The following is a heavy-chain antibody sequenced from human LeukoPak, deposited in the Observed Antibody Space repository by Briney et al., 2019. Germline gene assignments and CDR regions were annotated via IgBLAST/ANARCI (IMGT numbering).Heavy chain of an antibody. CDR1: GYTFAKYA. CDR3: ANPRYDSSGYYYVD. CDR2: INGGSGNT. Sequence: ASVKVSCKASGYTFAKYAMHWLRQAPGQRLDWMGWINGGSGNTKYSPEFQGRVTITRDTSASTAYMELSSLRSEDTAVYYCANPRYDSSGYYYVDWGQGTLVTVSS. D-gene: IGHD3-22*01. V-gene: IGHV1-3*01. J-gene: IGHJ4*02.